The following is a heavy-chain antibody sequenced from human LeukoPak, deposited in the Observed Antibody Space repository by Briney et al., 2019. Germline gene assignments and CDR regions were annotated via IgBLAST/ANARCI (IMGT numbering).Heavy chain of an antibody. V-gene: IGHV3-66*01. J-gene: IGHJ6*02. CDR1: GFTVSSNY. CDR2: IYSGGST. CDR3: ARSTLTGYYSPYYYGMDV. Sequence: GGSLRLSCAASGFTVSSNYMSWVRQAPGKGLEWVSVIYSGGSTYYADSVKGRFTISRDNSKNTLYLQMNSLRAEDTAVYYCARSTLTGYYSPYYYGMDVWGQGTTVTVSS. D-gene: IGHD3-9*01.